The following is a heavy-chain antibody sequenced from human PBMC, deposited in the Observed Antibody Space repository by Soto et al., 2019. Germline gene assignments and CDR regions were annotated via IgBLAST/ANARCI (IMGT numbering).Heavy chain of an antibody. D-gene: IGHD3-10*01. J-gene: IGHJ4*02. V-gene: IGHV4-39*01. Sequence: QLQLQESGPGLVKPSETLSLTCTVSGGSISSSGYYWGWIRQPPGKGLEWIGSIYYSGDTYFYPSPGSRVTISVDTSKNQFSLKLSSVTAADTAMYYCVRGGRYYMQETYYFDYWGQGTLVTVSS. CDR1: GGSISSSGYY. CDR2: IYYSGDT. CDR3: VRGGRYYMQETYYFDY.